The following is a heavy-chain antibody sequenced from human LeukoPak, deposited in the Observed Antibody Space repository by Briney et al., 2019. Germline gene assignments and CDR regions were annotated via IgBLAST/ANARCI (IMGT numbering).Heavy chain of an antibody. J-gene: IGHJ4*02. CDR2: INWNGGST. CDR1: GFTFDDYG. V-gene: IGHV3-20*04. D-gene: IGHD2-15*01. CDR3: AREAYCSGGSCYFDY. Sequence: GGSLRLSCAASGFTFDDYGMSWVRQAPGKGLEWVSGINWNGGSTGYADSVKGRFTISRDNAKNSLYLQMNSLIAEDTALYYCAREAYCSGGSCYFDYWGQGTLVTVSS.